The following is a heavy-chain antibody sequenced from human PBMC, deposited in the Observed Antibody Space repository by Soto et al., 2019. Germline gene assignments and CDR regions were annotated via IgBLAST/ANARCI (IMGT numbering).Heavy chain of an antibody. CDR2: TYYRSRWYN. Sequence: SQTLSLTCAISGDSVSSNSAAWNWIRLSPSRGLEWLARTYYRSRWYNDYAVSVRSRITVNPDTSKNQFSLQLTSVTPEDTAVYYCAGTTSHQWYYMDVWGKGTTVSVSS. J-gene: IGHJ6*03. CDR1: GDSVSSNSAA. CDR3: AGTTSHQWYYMDV. V-gene: IGHV6-1*01. D-gene: IGHD1-7*01.